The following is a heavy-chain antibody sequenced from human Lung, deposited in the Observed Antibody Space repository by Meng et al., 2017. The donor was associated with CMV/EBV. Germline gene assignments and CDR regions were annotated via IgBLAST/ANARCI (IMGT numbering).Heavy chain of an antibody. CDR1: GASISGGDLY. V-gene: IGHV4-30-4*08. J-gene: IGHJ4*02. CDR2: IYYSEST. Sequence: SETXSLXCTVSGASISGGDLYWSWIRQPPGKGLEWIGYIYYSESTYFKSSLRSRVTISDDTSKNQFSLRLTSVTAADTAVYYCARSRAGAATPSPDYWGQRTLVTVSS. CDR3: ARSRAGAATPSPDY. D-gene: IGHD2-15*01.